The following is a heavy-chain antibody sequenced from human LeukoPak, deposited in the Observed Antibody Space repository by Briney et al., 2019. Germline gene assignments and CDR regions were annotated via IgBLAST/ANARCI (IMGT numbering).Heavy chain of an antibody. CDR2: IYPGDSDT. CDR3: ASTYYHDSSGYYQNWYFDL. Sequence: GESLKISCKGSGYSFTSYWIGWVRQMPGKGLEWMGIIYPGDSDTRYSPSFQGQVTISADKSISTAYLQWSSLKASDTAMYYCASTYYHDSSGYYQNWYFDLWGRGTLVTVSS. V-gene: IGHV5-51*01. CDR1: GYSFTSYW. D-gene: IGHD3-22*01. J-gene: IGHJ2*01.